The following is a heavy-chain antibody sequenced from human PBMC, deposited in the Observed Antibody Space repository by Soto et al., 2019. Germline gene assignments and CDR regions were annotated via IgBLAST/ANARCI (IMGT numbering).Heavy chain of an antibody. CDR2: ISGGGTT. CDR1: GFTFRSYA. D-gene: IGHD4-4*01. CDR3: AKYINTGPARQYDY. Sequence: GGSLRLSCAASGFTFRSYAMSWVRQAPGKGLEWVSTISGGGTTYYADSVKGRFTISRDNSKNTVHLQMDSLRAEDTAVYYCAKYINTGPARQYDYWGQGTLVTVSS. V-gene: IGHV3-23*01. J-gene: IGHJ4*02.